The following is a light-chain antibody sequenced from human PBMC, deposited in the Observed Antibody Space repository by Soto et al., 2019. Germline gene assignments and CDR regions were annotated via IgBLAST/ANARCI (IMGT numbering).Light chain of an antibody. J-gene: IGLJ3*02. Sequence: QSALTQPASVSGSPGQSITISCTGTSSDVGGYNYVSWYQQHPGKAPKLKIYEVSNRPSGVSNRFFGSKSGNTASLTISGLQTEDEADYYCSSFTSINTWVFGGGTKLTVL. CDR3: SSFTSINTWV. CDR2: EVS. V-gene: IGLV2-14*01. CDR1: SSDVGGYNY.